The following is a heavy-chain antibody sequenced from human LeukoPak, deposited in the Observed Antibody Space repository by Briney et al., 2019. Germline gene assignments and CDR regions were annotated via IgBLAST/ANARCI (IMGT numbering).Heavy chain of an antibody. Sequence: PSETLSLTCTVSGGSISSYYWSWIRQPPGKGLEWIGYIYYSGSTNYNPSLKSRVTISVDTSKNQFSLKLSSVTAADTAVYYCARVAAPKNAFDIWGQGTMVTVFS. J-gene: IGHJ3*02. CDR3: ARVAAPKNAFDI. CDR2: IYYSGST. V-gene: IGHV4-59*01. CDR1: GGSISSYY. D-gene: IGHD2-15*01.